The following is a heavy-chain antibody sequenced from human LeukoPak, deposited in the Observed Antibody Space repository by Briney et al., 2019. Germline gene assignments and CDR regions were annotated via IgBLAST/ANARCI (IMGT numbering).Heavy chain of an antibody. CDR1: GGTFSSYA. CDR2: IIPIFGTA. CDR3: ASVNGVCYLCMDV. J-gene: IGHJ6*03. V-gene: IGHV1-69*06. Sequence: GASVKVSCKASGGTFSSYAISWVRQAPGQGLEWMGVIIPIFGTANYAQKFQGRVTITADKSTSTASMELSSLRSEDSAVYYCASVNGVCYLCMDVWGKGTTVTVSS. D-gene: IGHD2-8*01.